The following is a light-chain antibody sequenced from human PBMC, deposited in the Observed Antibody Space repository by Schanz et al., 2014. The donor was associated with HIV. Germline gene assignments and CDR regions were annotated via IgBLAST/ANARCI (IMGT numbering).Light chain of an antibody. J-gene: IGKJ1*01. CDR1: QSVSSY. V-gene: IGKV3-20*01. CDR2: DAS. CDR3: QQYGSSPRT. Sequence: EIVLTQSPATLSLSPGERATLSCRASQSVSSYLAWYQQKPGQAPRLLIFDASNRATGTPARFRGSGSGTDFTLTISRLEPEDFAVYYCQQYGSSPRTFGQGTKVEIK.